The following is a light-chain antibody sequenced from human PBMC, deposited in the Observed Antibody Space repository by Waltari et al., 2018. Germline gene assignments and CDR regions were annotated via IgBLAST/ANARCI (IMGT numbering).Light chain of an antibody. CDR1: PSISNNY. CDR3: QQYGSSPFT. Sequence: EIVLTQSPGTLSLSPGERATLSCRASPSISNNYLAWYQQKPGQAPTLLIYGTSNRATGIPDAFGGSGSGTDFTLTISKLEPEDFAVYYCQQYGSSPFTFGPGTKVDFK. V-gene: IGKV3-20*01. CDR2: GTS. J-gene: IGKJ3*01.